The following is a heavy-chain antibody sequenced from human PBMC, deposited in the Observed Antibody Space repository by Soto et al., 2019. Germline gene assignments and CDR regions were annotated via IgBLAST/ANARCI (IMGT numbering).Heavy chain of an antibody. D-gene: IGHD3-10*01. CDR2: MRPDESEK. V-gene: IGHV3-7*03. Sequence: GGSLRLSCTLSGFTFSRDWMAWVRQAPGKGLEWVANMRPDESEKYYVDSVRGRFTISRDGAENSLHLQMDSLRAEDTALYYCARYGFANGLDLWGQGTTVAVSS. CDR1: GFTFSRDW. J-gene: IGHJ6*02. CDR3: ARYGFANGLDL.